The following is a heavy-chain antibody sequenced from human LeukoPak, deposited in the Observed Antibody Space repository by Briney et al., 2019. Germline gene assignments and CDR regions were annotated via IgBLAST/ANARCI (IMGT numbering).Heavy chain of an antibody. CDR2: INDDSSDI. D-gene: IGHD2-2*01. Sequence: QPGGSLRLSCAASGFTFSLYAMNWVRQAPGKVLEWVSYINDDSSDIHYAGSVRGRFTISRDDARKTLYLQLSSLRVEDTAVYYCARDTFQPGLIDSWGQGTLVTVSS. CDR1: GFTFSLYA. J-gene: IGHJ4*02. V-gene: IGHV3-48*04. CDR3: ARDTFQPGLIDS.